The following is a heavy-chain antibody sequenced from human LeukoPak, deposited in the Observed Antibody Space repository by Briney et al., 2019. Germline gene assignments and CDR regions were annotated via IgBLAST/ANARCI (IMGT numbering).Heavy chain of an antibody. CDR2: IYSGGST. CDR1: GFTVSSNY. CDR3: AGGYYDSSGYYSHNYYYYGMDV. D-gene: IGHD3-22*01. J-gene: IGHJ6*02. V-gene: IGHV3-66*01. Sequence: GGSLRLSCAASGFTVSSNYMSWVRQAPGKGLEWVSVIYSGGSTYYADSVKGRFTISRDNSKNTLYLQMNSLRAEDKAVYYCAGGYYDSSGYYSHNYYYYGMDVWGQGTTVTVSS.